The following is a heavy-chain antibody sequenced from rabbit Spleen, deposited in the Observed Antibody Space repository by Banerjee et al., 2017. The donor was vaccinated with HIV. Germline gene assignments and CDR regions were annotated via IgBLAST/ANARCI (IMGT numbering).Heavy chain of an antibody. CDR3: ARDTSSSFSSYGMDL. CDR2: IYTGSGST. J-gene: IGHJ6*01. D-gene: IGHD1-1*01. Sequence: QEQLEESGGDLVKPEGSLTLTCTASGFSFNINEMGWVRQAPGKRPEWIACIYTGSGSTYYASWAKGRFTVSKASSTTVTLQATTLTAADTATYFCARDTSSSFSSYGMDLWGPGTLVTVS. V-gene: IGHV1S45*01. CDR1: GFSFNINE.